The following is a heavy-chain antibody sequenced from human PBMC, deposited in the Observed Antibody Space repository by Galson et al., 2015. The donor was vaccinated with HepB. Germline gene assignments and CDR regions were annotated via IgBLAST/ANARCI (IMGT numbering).Heavy chain of an antibody. CDR2: IYWHDDK. CDR3: AYISSTRTTGWFAP. V-gene: IGHV2-5*01. D-gene: IGHD1-7*01. CDR1: GFSLSNPGVA. Sequence: PALVKPTQTLALTCDFSGFSLSNPGVAVGWFRQSPGKALEWLALIYWHDDKRYSPSLNNRLTIIKDTSKDQVVFTLTNMDPADTGTYYCAYISSTRTTGWFAPWGQGILVTVSS. J-gene: IGHJ5*02.